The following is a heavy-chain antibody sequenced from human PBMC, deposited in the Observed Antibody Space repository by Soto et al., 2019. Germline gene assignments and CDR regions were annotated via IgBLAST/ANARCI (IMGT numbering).Heavy chain of an antibody. V-gene: IGHV3-30-3*01. D-gene: IGHD4-4*01. CDR2: ISYDGSNK. CDR3: VRRSTLSYHGMDV. J-gene: IGHJ6*02. CDR1: GFTFSSYE. Sequence: GGSLRLSCAASGFTFSSYEMHWVRQTPDKGLEWVAIISYDGSNKYYADSVKGRFTSSRDNSKNMMYLQMNSLRAEDAAVYYCVRRSTLSYHGMDVWGQGTTVTVSS.